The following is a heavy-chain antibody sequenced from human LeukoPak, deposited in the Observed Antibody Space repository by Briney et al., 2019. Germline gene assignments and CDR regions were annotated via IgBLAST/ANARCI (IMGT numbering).Heavy chain of an antibody. CDR3: ARIVWENRHSDY. D-gene: IGHD3-16*01. CDR1: GDCVSSNSAA. V-gene: IGHV6-1*01. Sequence: SQTLSLTCAISGDCVSSNSAAWNWIRQSPSRGLEWLGRTYYSSKWYTDYAVSVKGRITINADTSKNQFSLQLNSVTPEDTAVYYCARIVWENRHSDYWGQGSLVTVSS. J-gene: IGHJ4*02. CDR2: TYYSSKWYT.